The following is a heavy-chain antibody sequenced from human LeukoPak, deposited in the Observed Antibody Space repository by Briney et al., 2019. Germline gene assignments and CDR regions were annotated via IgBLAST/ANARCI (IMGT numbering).Heavy chain of an antibody. Sequence: SETLSLTCTVSGGSISSSSYYWGWIRQPPGKGLEWIGSIYYSGSTYYNPSLKSRVTISVDTSKNQFSLKLSSVTAADTAVYYCARHELPGRWLLDYWGQGTLVPVSS. CDR2: IYYSGST. CDR1: GGSISSSSYY. D-gene: IGHD5-24*01. J-gene: IGHJ4*02. CDR3: ARHELPGRWLLDY. V-gene: IGHV4-39*01.